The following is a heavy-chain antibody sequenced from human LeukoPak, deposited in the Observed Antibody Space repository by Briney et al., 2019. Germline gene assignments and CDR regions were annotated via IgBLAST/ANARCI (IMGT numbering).Heavy chain of an antibody. V-gene: IGHV4-39*01. D-gene: IGHD4-11*01. CDR2: VYYSGIT. Sequence: SETLSLTRTVSGGSVNNNAYYWGWVRQPPGKGLEYIGNVYYSGITYYNPSLQSRVTISVDTSNNQFSLKLSSVTAADTAVYYCARSDYSGYFDYWGQGTLVSVSS. CDR1: GGSVNNNAYY. CDR3: ARSDYSGYFDY. J-gene: IGHJ4*02.